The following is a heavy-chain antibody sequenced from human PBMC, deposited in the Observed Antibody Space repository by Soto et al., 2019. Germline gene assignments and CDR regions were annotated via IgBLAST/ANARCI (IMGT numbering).Heavy chain of an antibody. V-gene: IGHV3-23*01. J-gene: IGHJ4*02. D-gene: IGHD3-22*01. CDR2: ISGSGGRT. CDR1: GFTFSSYA. CDR3: ASKDYYDSSGYYYGIPYYFDY. Sequence: GGSLRLSCAASGFTFSSYAMSWVRQAPGKGLEWVSAISGSGGRTYYADSVKGRFTISRDNSKNTLYLQMNSLRAEDTAVYYCASKDYYDSSGYYYGIPYYFDYWGQGTLVTVSS.